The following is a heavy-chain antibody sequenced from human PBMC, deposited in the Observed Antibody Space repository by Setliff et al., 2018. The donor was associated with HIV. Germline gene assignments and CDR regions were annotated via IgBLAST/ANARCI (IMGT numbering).Heavy chain of an antibody. Sequence: ASVKVSCKTSGYTFTTSGISWVRQAPGQGLEWMGWINIYSGNTNYAQKLQGRVTMTTDTSTNTASMELRRLRSNDTAVYYCVTSEPYNSSPFHWGQGTLVTVSS. CDR2: INIYSGNT. D-gene: IGHD6-13*01. CDR1: GYTFTTSG. J-gene: IGHJ4*02. CDR3: VTSEPYNSSPFH. V-gene: IGHV1-18*01.